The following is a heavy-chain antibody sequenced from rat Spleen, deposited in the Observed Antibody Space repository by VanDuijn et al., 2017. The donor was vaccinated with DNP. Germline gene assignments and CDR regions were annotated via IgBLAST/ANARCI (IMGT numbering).Heavy chain of an antibody. CDR3: TTLNYYASLSGYFDY. CDR1: GFSFSFYG. D-gene: IGHD1-12*01. Sequence: EVQLVESGGDLVQPGRSLRLSCVASGFSFSFYGMAWVRQAPKKGLEWVATIVHDGSRTYYQDSVKGRFTISRNNVNSILYLQMDSLRSEDTATYYCTTLNYYASLSGYFDYWGQGVMVTVSS. J-gene: IGHJ2*01. CDR2: IVHDGSRT. V-gene: IGHV5S10*01.